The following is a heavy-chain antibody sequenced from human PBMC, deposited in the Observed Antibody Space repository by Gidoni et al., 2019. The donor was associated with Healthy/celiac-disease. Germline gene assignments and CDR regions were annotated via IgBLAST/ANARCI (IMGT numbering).Heavy chain of an antibody. J-gene: IGHJ4*02. CDR2: ISSSSSYI. CDR1: GFTFSSYS. V-gene: IGHV3-21*01. CDR3: ARDLLDVLRYCDWDN. D-gene: IGHD3-9*01. Sequence: EVQLVASGGGMVKPGGSLRLSCAASGFTFSSYSMNWVRQAPGKGLEWVACISSSSSYIYYADTVQGRCAITRDNAKNSLYLQMNSLRAEDTAVDYCARDLLDVLRYCDWDNWGQGTLVTVSS.